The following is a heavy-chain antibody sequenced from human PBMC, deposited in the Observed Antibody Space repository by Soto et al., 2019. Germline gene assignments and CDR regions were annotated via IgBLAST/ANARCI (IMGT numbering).Heavy chain of an antibody. J-gene: IGHJ4*02. D-gene: IGHD2-2*01. CDR1: GFTFISYA. CDR3: AKDRSSTSCYAFDY. V-gene: IGHV3-23*01. CDR2: INSRGGST. Sequence: GGSLRLSCAASGFTFISYAMSWVRQAPGRGLEWVSAINSRGGSTYYADSVKGRFTISRGSSKNTLYLQMNSLRAEDTAVYYCAKDRSSTSCYAFDYWGQGTLVTVSS.